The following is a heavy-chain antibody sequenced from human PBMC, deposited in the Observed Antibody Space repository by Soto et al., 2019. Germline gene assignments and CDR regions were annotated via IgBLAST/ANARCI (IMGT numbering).Heavy chain of an antibody. J-gene: IGHJ4*02. D-gene: IGHD4-4*01. V-gene: IGHV3-30-3*01. Sequence: QVQLVESGGGVVQPGRSLRLSCAASGFTFSNYAMHWVRQAPGKGLGWVALISYDGSNKYYADSVKGRFTISRDNSKNTLYLQMNSLRAEDTAVYYCARDPWTTRPLYYFDYWGQGTLVTVSS. CDR3: ARDPWTTRPLYYFDY. CDR1: GFTFSNYA. CDR2: ISYDGSNK.